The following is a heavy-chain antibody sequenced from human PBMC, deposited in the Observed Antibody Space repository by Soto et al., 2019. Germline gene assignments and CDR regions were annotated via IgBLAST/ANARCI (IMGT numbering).Heavy chain of an antibody. V-gene: IGHV3-30-3*01. CDR2: ISYDGSNK. J-gene: IGHJ4*02. D-gene: IGHD4-4*01. CDR3: ARGTTVENIDY. Sequence: GGSLRLSCAASGFTFSSYAMHLVRQAPGKGLEWVAVISYDGSNKYYADSVKGRFTISRDNSKNTLYLQMNSLRAEDTAVYYCARGTTVENIDYWGQGTLVTVSS. CDR1: GFTFSSYA.